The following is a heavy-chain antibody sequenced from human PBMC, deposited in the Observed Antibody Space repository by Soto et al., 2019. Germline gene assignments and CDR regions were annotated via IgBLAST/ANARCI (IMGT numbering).Heavy chain of an antibody. V-gene: IGHV1-8*01. J-gene: IGHJ4*02. CDR2: MNPNSGNT. Sequence: ASVKVSCKASGYTFTSFDINWVRQATGQGLEWMGWMNPNSGNTGYAQKFQGRVTMTRDTSISAAYMELSSLRSEDTAVYYCARAPAIGWYSDGKGIFDYWGQGALVPVSS. CDR3: ARAPAIGWYSDGKGIFDY. CDR1: GYTFTSFD. D-gene: IGHD6-19*01.